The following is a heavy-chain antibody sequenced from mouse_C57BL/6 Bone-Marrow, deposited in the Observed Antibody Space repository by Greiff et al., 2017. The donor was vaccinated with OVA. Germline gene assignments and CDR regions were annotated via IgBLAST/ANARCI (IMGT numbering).Heavy chain of an antibody. Sequence: QVQLQQPGAELVKPGASVKMSCKASGYTFTSYWITWVKQRPGHGLEWIGDIYPGRGSTNYTEKFKSKATLTVDTSSSTASMQLSRLTSEDSAVYSWARRGYCYYFDDWGKGTTLTVSS. CDR2: IYPGRGST. CDR1: GYTFTSYW. CDR3: ARRGYCYYFDD. J-gene: IGHJ2*01. D-gene: IGHD3-1*01. V-gene: IGHV1-55*01.